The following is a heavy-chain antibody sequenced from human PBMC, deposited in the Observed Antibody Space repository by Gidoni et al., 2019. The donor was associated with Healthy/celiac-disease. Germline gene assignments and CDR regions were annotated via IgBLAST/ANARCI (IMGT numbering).Heavy chain of an antibody. V-gene: IGHV4-39*01. Sequence: QLQLQESGPGLVKPSETLSLTCTVSGGSISSSSYYWGWIRQPPGKGLEWIGSIYYSGSTYYNPSLKSRVTISVDTSKNQFSLKLSSVTAADTAVYYCARIVVVPAAPNWFDPWGQGTLVTVSS. J-gene: IGHJ5*02. CDR2: IYYSGST. CDR1: GGSISSSSYY. D-gene: IGHD2-2*01. CDR3: ARIVVVPAAPNWFDP.